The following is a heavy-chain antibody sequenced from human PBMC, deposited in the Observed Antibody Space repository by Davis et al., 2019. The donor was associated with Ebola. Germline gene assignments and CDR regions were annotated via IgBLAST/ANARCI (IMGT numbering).Heavy chain of an antibody. CDR1: GFTFSSYA. V-gene: IGHV3-33*08. CDR3: ARDWSWGGVGSDFDY. Sequence: PGGSLRLSCAASGFTFSSYAMHWVRQAPGKGLEWVAVIWYDGSNKYYADSVKGRFTISRDNSKNTLYLQMNSLRAEDTAVYYCARDWSWGGVGSDFDYWGQGTLVTVSS. D-gene: IGHD2-8*02. J-gene: IGHJ4*02. CDR2: IWYDGSNK.